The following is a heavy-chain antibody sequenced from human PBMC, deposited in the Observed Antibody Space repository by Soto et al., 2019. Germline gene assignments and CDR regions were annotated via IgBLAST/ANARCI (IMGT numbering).Heavy chain of an antibody. Sequence: QAQLVQSGAEVQKPGSSVKVSCKASGDTFSTSSINWVRQAPGQGLEWMGGIVPMFDAADYAQKFQGRVTITADEPTSTAYLELSSLRSDDTAIYYCATIGERSWFDPWGQGTLVIVSS. V-gene: IGHV1-69*01. J-gene: IGHJ5*02. D-gene: IGHD3-10*01. CDR2: IVPMFDAA. CDR1: GDTFSTSS. CDR3: ATIGERSWFDP.